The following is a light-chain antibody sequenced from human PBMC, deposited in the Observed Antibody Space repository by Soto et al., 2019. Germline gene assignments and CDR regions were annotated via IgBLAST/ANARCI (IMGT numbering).Light chain of an antibody. CDR1: SSDVGGYNY. Sequence: QSALTQPASVSGSPGQSITISCTGTSSDVGGYNYVSWSQQHPGKAPQLMIYEVSNRPSGVSNRFSGSKSGNTASLTISGLQAEDEADYYCSSYTSSSTFVFGTGPKVTVL. CDR2: EVS. J-gene: IGLJ1*01. CDR3: SSYTSSSTFV. V-gene: IGLV2-14*01.